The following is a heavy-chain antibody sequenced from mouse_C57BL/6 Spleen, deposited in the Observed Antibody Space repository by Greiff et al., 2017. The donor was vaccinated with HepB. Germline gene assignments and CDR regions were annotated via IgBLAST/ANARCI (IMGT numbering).Heavy chain of an antibody. CDR2: IYPGDGDT. Sequence: VQLQQSGPELVKPGASVKISCKASGYAFSSSWMNWVKQRPGKGLEWIGRIYPGDGDTNYNGKFKGKATLTADKSSSTAYMQLSSLTSEDSAVYFCASPHYDYDGGFAYWGQGTLVTVSA. J-gene: IGHJ3*01. CDR1: GYAFSSSW. V-gene: IGHV1-82*01. D-gene: IGHD2-4*01. CDR3: ASPHYDYDGGFAY.